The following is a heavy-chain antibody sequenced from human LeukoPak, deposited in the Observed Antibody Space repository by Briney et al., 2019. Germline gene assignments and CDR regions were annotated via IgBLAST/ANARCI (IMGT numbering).Heavy chain of an antibody. D-gene: IGHD3-10*01. J-gene: IGHJ4*02. CDR1: GFTFSNAW. V-gene: IGHV3-15*01. CDR3: TTDMQFYYGTDLNY. Sequence: GGSLRLSCAASGFTFSNAWMSWVRQAPGKGLEWVGRIKSKTDGGTTDYAAPVKGRFTISRDDSKNTLYLQMNSLKTEDTAVYYCTTDMQFYYGTDLNYWGQGTLVTVSS. CDR2: IKSKTDGGTT.